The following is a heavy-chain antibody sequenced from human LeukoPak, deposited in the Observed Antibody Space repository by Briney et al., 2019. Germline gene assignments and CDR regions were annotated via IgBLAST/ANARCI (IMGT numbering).Heavy chain of an antibody. CDR3: ARHRKSSSWRPGYYYYYMDV. V-gene: IGHV4-38-2*02. J-gene: IGHJ6*03. CDR2: LYHGGST. Sequence: PSETLSLTCTVSGYSISTGYYWDWIRPPPGKGLEWIGTLYHGGSTYYNPSLKSRVTISVDTSKNQFSLKLSSVTAADTAVYYCARHRKSSSWRPGYYYYYMDVWGKGTTVTISS. CDR1: GYSISTGYY. D-gene: IGHD6-13*01.